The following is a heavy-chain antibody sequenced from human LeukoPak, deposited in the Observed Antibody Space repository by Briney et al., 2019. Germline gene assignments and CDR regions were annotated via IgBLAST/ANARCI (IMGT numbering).Heavy chain of an antibody. V-gene: IGHV3-23*01. CDR2: ISGSGGST. CDR1: GFTFSSYA. D-gene: IGHD3-10*01. J-gene: IGHJ4*02. CDR3: AKDLIWFGESDY. Sequence: GGSLRLSCAASGFTFSSYAMSWVRQAPGKGLEWVSAISGSGGSTYYADSVKGRSTISRDNSKNTLYLQMNSLRAEDTAVYYCAKDLIWFGESDYWGQGTLVTVSS.